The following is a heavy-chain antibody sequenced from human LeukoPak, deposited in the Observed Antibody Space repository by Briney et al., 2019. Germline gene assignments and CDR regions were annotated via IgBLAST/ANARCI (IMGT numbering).Heavy chain of an antibody. V-gene: IGHV4-61*02. CDR2: IYTSGST. Sequence: SETLSLTCTVSGDSISSGSYYWSWIRQPAGKGLEWIGRIYTSGSTNYNPSLKSRVTISLDTSKNQFSLKLSSVTAADTAIYYCARDFSSSSTVYYYYYMDVWGKGTTVTVSS. CDR3: ARDFSSSSTVYYYYYMDV. CDR1: GDSISSGSYY. D-gene: IGHD6-6*01. J-gene: IGHJ6*03.